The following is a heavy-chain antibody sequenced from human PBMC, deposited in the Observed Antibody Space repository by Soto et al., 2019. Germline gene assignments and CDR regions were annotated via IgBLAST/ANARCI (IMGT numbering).Heavy chain of an antibody. J-gene: IGHJ6*02. Sequence: QVQLVQSGAEVKKPGASVKVSCKASGYTFTSYGITWVRQTPGQGLEWMGWISAYNGITNYAQKLQGKLTMTTDASTTTAYIELRSLRPDDTAVYYCARDGGAASAIKNYGIDVWGQGTTVTVSS. CDR3: ARDGGAASAIKNYGIDV. D-gene: IGHD6-13*01. V-gene: IGHV1-18*01. CDR1: GYTFTSYG. CDR2: ISAYNGIT.